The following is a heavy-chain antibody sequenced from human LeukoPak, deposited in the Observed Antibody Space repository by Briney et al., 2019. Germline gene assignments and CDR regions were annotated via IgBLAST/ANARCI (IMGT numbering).Heavy chain of an antibody. Sequence: PGGSLRLSCVGSGFTFSRYWMTWVRQAPGKGLEWVANIKQDGSEKSYVVSVKGRFTISRDNAKNSLYLQMTSLRAEDTAVYYCARQDSSGYYYDWFFDYWGQGILVTVSS. D-gene: IGHD3-22*01. CDR3: ARQDSSGYYYDWFFDY. V-gene: IGHV3-7*01. J-gene: IGHJ4*02. CDR2: IKQDGSEK. CDR1: GFTFSRYW.